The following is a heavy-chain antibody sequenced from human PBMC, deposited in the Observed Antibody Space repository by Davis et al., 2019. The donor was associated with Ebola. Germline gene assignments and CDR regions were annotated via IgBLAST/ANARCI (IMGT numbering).Heavy chain of an antibody. CDR1: GYTFTSYA. D-gene: IGHD6-13*01. CDR2: MNPNSGNT. J-gene: IGHJ5*02. Sequence: ASVKVSCKASGYTFTSYAMHWVRQAPGQRLEWMGWMNPNSGNTGYAQKFQGRVTMTRNTSISTAYMELSSLRSEDTAVYYCARDGVAADIDWFDPWGQGTLVTVSS. V-gene: IGHV1-8*02. CDR3: ARDGVAADIDWFDP.